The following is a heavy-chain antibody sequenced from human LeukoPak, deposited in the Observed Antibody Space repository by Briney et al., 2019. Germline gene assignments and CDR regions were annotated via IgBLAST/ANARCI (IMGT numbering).Heavy chain of an antibody. J-gene: IGHJ6*03. CDR2: IYHSGST. CDR1: GYSINSGYY. Sequence: SETLSLTCTVSGYSINSGYYWGWIRQPPGKGLEWIGSIYHSGSTYYNPSLKSRVTISVDTSKNQFSLKLSSVTAADTAVYYCARVTYYGFWSGSLGDYYYYYYMDVWGKGTTVTVSS. V-gene: IGHV4-38-2*02. D-gene: IGHD3-3*01. CDR3: ARVTYYGFWSGSLGDYYYYYYMDV.